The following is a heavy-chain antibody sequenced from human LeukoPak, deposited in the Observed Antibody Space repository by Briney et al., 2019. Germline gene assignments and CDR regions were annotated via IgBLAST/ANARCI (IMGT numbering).Heavy chain of an antibody. Sequence: TASETLSLTCTVSSDSITNNHWSWIRQSPGKGLEWIGYISYTGNTNYNPSLKSRLTISLDTSKNHFSLTLTSVTAADTALYDCARHIFPEGSPFDSWGPGTLVTVSS. CDR2: ISYTGNT. J-gene: IGHJ4*02. CDR3: ARHIFPEGSPFDS. D-gene: IGHD3-3*02. CDR1: SDSITNNH. V-gene: IGHV4-59*08.